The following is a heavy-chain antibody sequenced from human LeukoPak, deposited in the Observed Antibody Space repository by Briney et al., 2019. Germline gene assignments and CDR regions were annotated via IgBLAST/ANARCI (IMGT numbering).Heavy chain of an antibody. D-gene: IGHD4/OR15-4a*01. CDR2: VHHSGRT. CDR3: ARDLRAKY. V-gene: IGHV4-59*01. CDR1: GASIFNYY. J-gene: IGHJ1*01. Sequence: SETLSLTCNVSGASIFNYYWIWIRQAPGKGLEWIGYVHHSGRTNSNPSLGSRVTMSVDTSTSQLSLNLTSVTTADTAVYFCARDLRAKYWGQGTLVFVSS.